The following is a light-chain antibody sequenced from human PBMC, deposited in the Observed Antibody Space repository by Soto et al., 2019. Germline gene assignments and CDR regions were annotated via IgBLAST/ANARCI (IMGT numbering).Light chain of an antibody. CDR3: CSYAGSYTHV. V-gene: IGLV2-11*01. J-gene: IGLJ1*01. CDR1: SNY. CDR2: DVI. Sequence: QSVLTQPRSVSGSPGQSVTISCTGSSNYVSWYQQHPGRAPKLMIYDVIKRPSGVPDRFSGSKSGNTASLTISGLQAEDEADYYCCSYAGSYTHVFGTGTKLTV.